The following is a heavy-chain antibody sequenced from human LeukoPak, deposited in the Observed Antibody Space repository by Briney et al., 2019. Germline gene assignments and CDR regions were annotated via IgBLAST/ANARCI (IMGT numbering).Heavy chain of an antibody. J-gene: IGHJ4*02. V-gene: IGHV3-30-3*01. CDR1: GFTFSSYW. Sequence: PGGSLRLSCAASGFTFSSYWMSWVRQAPGKGLEWVAVISYDGSNKYYADSVKGRFTISRDNSKNTLYLQMNSLRAEDTAVYYCARDGGWLQHFDYWGQGTLVTVSS. CDR3: ARDGGWLQHFDY. D-gene: IGHD5-24*01. CDR2: ISYDGSNK.